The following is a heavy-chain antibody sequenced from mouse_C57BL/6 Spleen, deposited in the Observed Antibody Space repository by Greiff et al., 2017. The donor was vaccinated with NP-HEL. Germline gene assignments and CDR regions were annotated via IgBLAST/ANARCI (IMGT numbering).Heavy chain of an antibody. CDR3: ARDLYDYDEGDYYAMDY. CDR1: GYTFTSYW. D-gene: IGHD2-4*01. CDR2: IYPGSGST. Sequence: VQLQQPGAELVKPGASVKMSCKASGYTFTSYWITWVKQRPGQGLEWIGDIYPGSGSTNYNEKFKSKATLTVDTSSSTAYMQLSSLTSEDSAVYYCARDLYDYDEGDYYAMDYWGQGTSVTVSS. V-gene: IGHV1-55*01. J-gene: IGHJ4*01.